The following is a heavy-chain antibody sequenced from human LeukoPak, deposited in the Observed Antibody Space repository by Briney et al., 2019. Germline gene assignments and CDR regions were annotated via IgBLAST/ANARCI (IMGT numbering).Heavy chain of an antibody. J-gene: IGHJ4*02. D-gene: IGHD5-18*01. CDR2: ISYDGSNK. Sequence: GGSLRLSCAASGFTFSSYGMHWVRQAPGKGLEWVAVISYDGSNKNYGASVKGRFTISRDNSKNTLYLQMNSLRAEDTAVYYCAKDRDSYGLYYFDYWGQGTLVTVSS. V-gene: IGHV3-30*18. CDR1: GFTFSSYG. CDR3: AKDRDSYGLYYFDY.